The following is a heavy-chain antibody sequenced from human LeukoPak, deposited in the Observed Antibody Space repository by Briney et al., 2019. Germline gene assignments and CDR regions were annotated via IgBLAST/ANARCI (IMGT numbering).Heavy chain of an antibody. CDR1: GGSISTYY. CDR3: ARLVYDSRGYYFDY. J-gene: IGHJ4*02. D-gene: IGHD3-22*01. V-gene: IGHV4-59*08. Sequence: SETLSLTCTVSGGSISTYYWSWIRQPPGKGLDWIGYIRYSGSANYNPSLRSRVTISIDTSKNQFSLKLSSVTAADTAVYHCARLVYDSRGYYFDYWGQGTLVTVSS. CDR2: IRYSGSA.